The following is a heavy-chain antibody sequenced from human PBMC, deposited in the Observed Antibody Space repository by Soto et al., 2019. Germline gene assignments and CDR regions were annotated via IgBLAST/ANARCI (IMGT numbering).Heavy chain of an antibody. D-gene: IGHD3-9*01. CDR1: GDSISGNKW. CDR2: IFHSGST. CDR3: ARVERYFDHDVFDF. J-gene: IGHJ3*01. V-gene: IGHV4-4*02. Sequence: QVQLQESGPGLVKPAGTLSLTCGVSGDSISGNKWWSWVRQTPGKGLEWIGEIFHSGSTNYNPSLKRRLAMSADKTKKQFTLNLTSVTAADTAVYYCARVERYFDHDVFDFWGQGTMVTVSS.